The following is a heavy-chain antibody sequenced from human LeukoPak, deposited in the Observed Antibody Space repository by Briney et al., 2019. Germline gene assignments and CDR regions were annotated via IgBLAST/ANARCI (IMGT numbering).Heavy chain of an antibody. Sequence: GGSLRLSCADSGFTFSGYWMNWVRQAPGKGLEWVANINQNGGEKYYVDSVKGRFTISRDNAKNSLFLQMSSLRDEDTAVYYCARRERQSGNYYYFDYWGQGTLVTVSS. CDR3: ARRERQSGNYYYFDY. CDR2: INQNGGEK. V-gene: IGHV3-7*01. CDR1: GFTFSGYW. J-gene: IGHJ4*02. D-gene: IGHD1-26*01.